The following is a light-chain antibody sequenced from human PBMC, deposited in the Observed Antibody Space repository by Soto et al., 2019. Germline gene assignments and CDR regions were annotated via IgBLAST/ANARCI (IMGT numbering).Light chain of an antibody. CDR3: QHYNSFSPWA. CDR2: AAS. Sequence: DIQMTQSPSTLSASVGDRVTITCRASQSISRWLAWYQQKPGKAPKLLIYAASTLQSGVPSRFSGSGSGTEFTLTISSLQSDDFATYYCQHYNSFSPWAFGQGTKVDIK. J-gene: IGKJ1*01. CDR1: QSISRW. V-gene: IGKV1-5*01.